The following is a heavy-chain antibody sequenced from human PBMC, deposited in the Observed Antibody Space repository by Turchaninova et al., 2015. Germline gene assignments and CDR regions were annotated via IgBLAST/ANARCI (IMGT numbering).Heavy chain of an antibody. V-gene: IGHV3-74*01. CDR2: INSDGSST. D-gene: IGHD2-21*02. CDR3: ARDCGGDCYDY. CDR1: VFTVRSYW. J-gene: IGHJ4*02. Sequence: EVPLVESGVGVLRPGGPLRLCCATCVFTVRSYWVHGVRQAAGKGLVWVSRINSDGSSTSYADSVKGRFTISRDNAKNTLYLQMNSLRAEDTAVYYCARDCGGDCYDYWGQGTLVTVSS.